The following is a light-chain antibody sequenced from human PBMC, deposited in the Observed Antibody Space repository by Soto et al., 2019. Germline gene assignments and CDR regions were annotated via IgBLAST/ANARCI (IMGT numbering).Light chain of an antibody. Sequence: EIVLTQSPATLSLSPGERATLSCRASQSVSSYLAWYQQKPGQAPRLLIYDAFNRATGIPARFSGSASGTDFTLTISSLQSEDFAVYYCQQYASAPFSLGPGTKVDIK. CDR2: DAF. J-gene: IGKJ3*01. CDR1: QSVSSY. V-gene: IGKV3-11*01. CDR3: QQYASAPFS.